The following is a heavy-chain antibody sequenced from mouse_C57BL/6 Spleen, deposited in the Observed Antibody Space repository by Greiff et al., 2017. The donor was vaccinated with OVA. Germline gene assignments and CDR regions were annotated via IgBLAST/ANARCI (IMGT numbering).Heavy chain of an antibody. V-gene: IGHV1-15*01. CDR1: GYTFTDYE. CDR3: TRGDSSGPLDY. D-gene: IGHD3-2*02. CDR2: IDPETGGT. J-gene: IGHJ2*01. Sequence: VQLKESGAELVRPGASVTLSCKASGYTFTDYEMHWVKQTPVHGLEWIGAIDPETGGTAYNQKFKGKAILTADKSSSTAYMELRSLTSEDSAVYYCTRGDSSGPLDYWGQGTTLRVSS.